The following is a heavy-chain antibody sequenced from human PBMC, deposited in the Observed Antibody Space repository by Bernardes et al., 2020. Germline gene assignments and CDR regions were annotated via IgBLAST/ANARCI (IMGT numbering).Heavy chain of an antibody. V-gene: IGHV3-23*01. Sequence: GGALRLSCAASCFLFCSHAPSWVRQAPGKGLEWVSRISGGGISTNYADSVKGRFTISRDNSKNMLYLQVNSLTSEDTAIYYCAKTSVASPPLDSWGQGTLVTVSS. CDR2: ISGGGIST. CDR3: AKTSVASPPLDS. D-gene: IGHD2-21*01. CDR1: CFLFCSHA. J-gene: IGHJ5*01.